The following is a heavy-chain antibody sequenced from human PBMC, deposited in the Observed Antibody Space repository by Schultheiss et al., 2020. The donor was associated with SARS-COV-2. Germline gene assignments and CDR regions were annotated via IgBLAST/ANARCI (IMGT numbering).Heavy chain of an antibody. J-gene: IGHJ4*02. CDR2: ISYDGTNK. CDR1: GFTFSSYA. V-gene: IGHV3-30*04. D-gene: IGHD1-14*01. CDR3: ARRTMLAFDY. Sequence: GGSLRLSCAASGFTFSSYAIHWVRQAPGKGLEWTAVISYDGTNKYYADYVKGRFTISRDNSKNTLYLQMNSLRAEDTAVYYCARRTMLAFDYWGQGTLVTVSS.